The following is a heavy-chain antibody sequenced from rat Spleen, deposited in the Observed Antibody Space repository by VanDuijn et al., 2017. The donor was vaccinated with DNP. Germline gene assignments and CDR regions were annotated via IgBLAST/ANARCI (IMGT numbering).Heavy chain of an antibody. J-gene: IGHJ1*01. V-gene: IGHV3-4*01. Sequence: EIQLQESGPGLVKPSQSLSLTCSVTGYTITSGYDWSWIRKFPGNKMEWMGYISYSGSTNYNPSLKSRISITRDTSKNQFFLQLNSVTTEDTATYYCARSYNNYWYFDFWGPGTMVTVSS. CDR2: ISYSGST. CDR3: ARSYNNYWYFDF. CDR1: GYTITSGY. D-gene: IGHD1-10*01.